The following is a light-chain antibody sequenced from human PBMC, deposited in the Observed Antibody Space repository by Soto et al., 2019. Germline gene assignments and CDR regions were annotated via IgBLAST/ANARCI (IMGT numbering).Light chain of an antibody. CDR2: DAS. V-gene: IGKV3-20*01. J-gene: IGKJ4*01. Sequence: IVMTQAPGTLSFSPGDRATLSGRASPTVRNNYLAWYQQKPGQAPRLLIYDASSRATGIPDRFSGGGSGTDFTLTISRLEPEDFAVYYCQQFSSYPLTFGGGTKVDIK. CDR3: QQFSSYPLT. CDR1: PTVRNNY.